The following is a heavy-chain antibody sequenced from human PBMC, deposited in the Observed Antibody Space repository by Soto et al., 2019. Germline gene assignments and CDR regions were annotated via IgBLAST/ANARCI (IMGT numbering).Heavy chain of an antibody. V-gene: IGHV3-23*01. Sequence: GGSLRLSCVASGFTFSSYAMSWVRQAPGKGLEWVSAISGSGGSTYYADSVKGRFTISRDNSKNTLYLQMNSLRAEDTAVYYCAKDRMDDSSGYYPTDFDYWGQGTLVTVSS. J-gene: IGHJ4*02. D-gene: IGHD3-22*01. CDR3: AKDRMDDSSGYYPTDFDY. CDR2: ISGSGGST. CDR1: GFTFSSYA.